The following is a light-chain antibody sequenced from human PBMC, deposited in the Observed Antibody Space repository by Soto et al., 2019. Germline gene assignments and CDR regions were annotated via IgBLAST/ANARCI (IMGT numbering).Light chain of an antibody. Sequence: DIQITQSPSTLSASVGDSVTITCRASQSVSRWLAWYQQKPRKAPNLLIYDASTLQSGVPSRFIGSGFGTEFTLTITNLQPDDFATYFCQQYNSYSTFGQGTKVDIK. V-gene: IGKV1-5*01. CDR2: DAS. J-gene: IGKJ1*01. CDR3: QQYNSYST. CDR1: QSVSRW.